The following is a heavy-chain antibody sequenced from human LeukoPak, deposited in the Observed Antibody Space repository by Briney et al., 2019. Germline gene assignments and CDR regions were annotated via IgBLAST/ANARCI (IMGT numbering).Heavy chain of an antibody. CDR2: ISSSGSTI. Sequence: SGGSLRLSCAASGFTFSDYYMSWIRQAPGKGLEWVSYISSSGSTIYYADSVKGRFTISRDNAKNSLYLRMNSLRAEDTAVYYCATIVATFGDRYFDYWGQGTLVTVSS. J-gene: IGHJ4*02. CDR3: ATIVATFGDRYFDY. V-gene: IGHV3-11*01. D-gene: IGHD5-12*01. CDR1: GFTFSDYY.